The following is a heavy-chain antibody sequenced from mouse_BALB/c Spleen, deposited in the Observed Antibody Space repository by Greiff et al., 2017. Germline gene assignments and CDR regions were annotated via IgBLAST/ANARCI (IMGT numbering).Heavy chain of an antibody. Sequence: EVQVVESGAELVKPGASVKLSCTASGFNIKDTYMHWVKQRPEQGLEWIGRIDPANGNTKYDPKFQGKATITADTSSNTAYLQLSSLTSEDTAVYYCARNDPYFDYWGQGTTLTVSS. J-gene: IGHJ2*01. V-gene: IGHV14-3*02. CDR3: ARNDPYFDY. CDR1: GFNIKDTY. CDR2: IDPANGNT. D-gene: IGHD2-12*01.